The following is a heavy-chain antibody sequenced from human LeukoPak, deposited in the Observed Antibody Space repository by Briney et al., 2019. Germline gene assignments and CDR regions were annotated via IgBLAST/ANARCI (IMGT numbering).Heavy chain of an antibody. J-gene: IGHJ6*03. D-gene: IGHD6-19*01. CDR3: ARVSLEGLARGYYYYYYYMDV. CDR2: IGSSSSYI. V-gene: IGHV3-21*01. CDR1: GFTFSSYG. Sequence: PGGSLRLSCAASGFTFSSYGMSWVRQAPGKGLEWVSSIGSSSSYIYYADSVKGRFTISRDNAKNSLYLQMNSLRAEDTAVYYCARVSLEGLARGYYYYYYYMDVWGKGTTVTISS.